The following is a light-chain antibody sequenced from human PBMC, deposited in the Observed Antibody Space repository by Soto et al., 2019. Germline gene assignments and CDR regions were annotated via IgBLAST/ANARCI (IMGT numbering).Light chain of an antibody. CDR2: GAS. V-gene: IGKV3D-20*02. J-gene: IGKJ5*01. CDR1: QSVSSSY. Sequence: EIVLTQSPGTLSLSPGERATFSCRASQSVSSSYIAWYQQKRGQAPRLLIYGASSGATGIPDRFSGSGSGTDFTLTISSLEPEDFAVYYCQQRSNWPGITFGQGTRLEIK. CDR3: QQRSNWPGIT.